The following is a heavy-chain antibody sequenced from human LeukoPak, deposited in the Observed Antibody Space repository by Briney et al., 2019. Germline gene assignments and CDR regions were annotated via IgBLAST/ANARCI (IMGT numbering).Heavy chain of an antibody. CDR3: ARNPHYYGSGSFDY. Sequence: GGSLRLSCAASGFTFSSYWMHWVRQAPGKGLVWVSYISSSGSTIYYADSVKGRFTISRDNAKKSLYLQMNSLRGEDTGVYYCARNPHYYGSGSFDYWGQGTLVTVSS. J-gene: IGHJ4*02. D-gene: IGHD3-10*01. CDR1: GFTFSSYW. V-gene: IGHV3-48*03. CDR2: ISSSGSTI.